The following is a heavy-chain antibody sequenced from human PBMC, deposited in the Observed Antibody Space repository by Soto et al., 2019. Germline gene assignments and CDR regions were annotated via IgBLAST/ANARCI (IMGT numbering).Heavy chain of an antibody. J-gene: IGHJ3*02. CDR1: GGSISSYY. D-gene: IGHD4-17*01. Sequence: QVQLQESGPGLVKPSETLSLTCTGSGGSISSYYWSWIRQPPGKGLEWIGYIYYSGSTNYNPSLKSRVTISVDTSKNQFSLKLSSVTAADTAVYYCSRRYGDAFDIWGQGTMVTVSS. CDR2: IYYSGST. V-gene: IGHV4-59*01. CDR3: SRRYGDAFDI.